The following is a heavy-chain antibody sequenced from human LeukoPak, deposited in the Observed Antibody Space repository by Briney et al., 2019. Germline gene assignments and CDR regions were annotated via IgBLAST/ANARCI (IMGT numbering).Heavy chain of an antibody. J-gene: IGHJ4*02. CDR2: ISGSGGST. D-gene: IGHD3-22*01. CDR3: AKDFQTYYYDSSGYYYG. CDR1: GFTFSSYA. Sequence: GRSLRLSCAASGFTFSSYAMSWVRQAPGKGLEWVSAISGSGGSTYYADSVKGRFTISRDNSKNTLYLQMNSLRAEDTAVYYCAKDFQTYYYDSSGYYYGWGQGTLVTVSS. V-gene: IGHV3-23*01.